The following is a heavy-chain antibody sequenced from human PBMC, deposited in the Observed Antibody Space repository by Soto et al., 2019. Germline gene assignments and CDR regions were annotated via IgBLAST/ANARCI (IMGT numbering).Heavy chain of an antibody. V-gene: IGHV3-23*01. CDR3: AGGATSPSY. CDR2: ISSSGGSA. CDR1: GFTFSRYG. J-gene: IGHJ4*02. Sequence: EVQLLESGGGLVQPGGSVRLSCAASGFTFSRYGMSWVRQAPGKGLEWVSAISSSGGSAYYEDSMNGRFTFSRDNSKNTLYLQMNSLRAEDAAVYYGAGGATSPSYWGQGTLVTVSS.